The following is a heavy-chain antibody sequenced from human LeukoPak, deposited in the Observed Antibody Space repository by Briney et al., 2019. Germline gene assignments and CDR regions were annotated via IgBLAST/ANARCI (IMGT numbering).Heavy chain of an antibody. J-gene: IGHJ6*03. CDR2: ISSSGSTI. V-gene: IGHV3-48*03. Sequence: GGSLRLSCAASGFSISSYEMSWFRQAPGKGLEWVSYISSSGSTIYYADSVKVRFTISRDNAKNSLYLRMNSLRAEDTAAYYCARVELAPSYYYMDVWGKGTTVTVSS. CDR1: GFSISSYE. D-gene: IGHD1-7*01. CDR3: ARVELAPSYYYMDV.